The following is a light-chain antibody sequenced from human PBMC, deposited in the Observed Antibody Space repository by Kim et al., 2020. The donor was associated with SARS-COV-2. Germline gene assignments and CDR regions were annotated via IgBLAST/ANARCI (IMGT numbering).Light chain of an antibody. V-gene: IGKV3-15*01. CDR3: HQYNNWPPGT. Sequence: EIVMTQSPATLSVSPGEGATLSCRASQSVSGNLAWYQQKPGQAPRLLIYAASTRATGIPARFSGSGSGTEFTLTISSLQSGDFAVYYCHQYNNWPPGTFGQGTKVDIK. CDR2: AAS. J-gene: IGKJ1*01. CDR1: QSVSGN.